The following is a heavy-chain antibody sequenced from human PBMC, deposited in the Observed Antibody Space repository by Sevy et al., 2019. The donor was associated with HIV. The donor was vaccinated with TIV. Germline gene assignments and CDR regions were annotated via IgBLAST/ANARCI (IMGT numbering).Heavy chain of an antibody. CDR2: VYDSGNS. J-gene: IGHJ4*02. CDR3: ARGGGIYYDSCDFHPQYYFDS. V-gene: IGHV4-59*11. CDR1: GGSINSLF. D-gene: IGHD3-22*01. Sequence: SETLSLTCAVSGGSINSLFWSWIQQSPGKGLEWIGYVYDSGNSEYNPSLMSRVTISVDTSKKQFSLKLSSVTAADTAVYYCARGGGIYYDSCDFHPQYYFDSWGQGTLVTVSS.